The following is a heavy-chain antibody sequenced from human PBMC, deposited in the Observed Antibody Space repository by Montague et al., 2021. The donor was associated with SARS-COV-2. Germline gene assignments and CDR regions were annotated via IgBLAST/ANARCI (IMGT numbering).Heavy chain of an antibody. CDR2: IYYSGST. D-gene: IGHD5-12*01. Sequence: SETLSLTCTVSGGSISSYYWGWIRQSPGKGLEWIGSIYYSGSTYHNPSLKSRVTMSVDTSKNQFSLKLSSVTAADTAVYYCARRDLRWLRRGYYDYWGQGTLVTVSS. CDR3: ARRDLRWLRRGYYDY. CDR1: GGSISSYY. V-gene: IGHV4-39*01. J-gene: IGHJ4*02.